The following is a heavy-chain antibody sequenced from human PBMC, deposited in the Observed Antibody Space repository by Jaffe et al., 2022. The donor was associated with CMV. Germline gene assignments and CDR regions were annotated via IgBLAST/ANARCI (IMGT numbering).Heavy chain of an antibody. CDR1: GFTFSSYA. J-gene: IGHJ6*02. CDR2: ISGSGGST. D-gene: IGHD3-16*01. Sequence: EVQLLESGGGLVQPGGSLRLSCAASGFTFSSYAMSWVRQAPGKGLEWVSAISGSGGSTYYADSVKGRFTISRDNSKNTLYLQMNSLRAEDTAVYYCAKDLGVSIRRDYYYYGMDVWGQGTTVTVSS. V-gene: IGHV3-23*01. CDR3: AKDLGVSIRRDYYYYGMDV.